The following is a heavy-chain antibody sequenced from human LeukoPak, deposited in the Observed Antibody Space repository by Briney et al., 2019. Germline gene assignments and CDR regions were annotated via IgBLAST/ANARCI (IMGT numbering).Heavy chain of an antibody. CDR1: GYTFTSYY. CDR3: ARDGTRYQLPASYYYYYGMDV. CDR2: INPSGGST. V-gene: IGHV1-46*01. D-gene: IGHD2-2*01. J-gene: IGHJ6*02. Sequence: GASVKVSCKASGYTFTSYYIHWVRQAPGQGLEWMGIINPSGGSTSYAQKFQGRVTMTRDTSTSTVYMELSSLRSEDTAVYYCARDGTRYQLPASYYYYYGMDVWGQGTTVTVSS.